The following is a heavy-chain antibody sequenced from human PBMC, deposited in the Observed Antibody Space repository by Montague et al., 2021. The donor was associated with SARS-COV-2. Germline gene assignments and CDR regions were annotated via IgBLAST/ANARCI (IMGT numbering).Heavy chain of an antibody. CDR2: ISWNSGYI. D-gene: IGHD6-25*01. CDR3: AKGAAKTFYYNGMDV. Sequence: SLRLSCAASGFTFGDYALHWVRQAPGKGLEWVSAISWNSGYIDYAGSVXGRFTISRDNGKNSLYLEMNSLSAEDTALYYCAKGAAKTFYYNGMDVWGQGTTVTVSS. V-gene: IGHV3-9*01. J-gene: IGHJ6*02. CDR1: GFTFGDYA.